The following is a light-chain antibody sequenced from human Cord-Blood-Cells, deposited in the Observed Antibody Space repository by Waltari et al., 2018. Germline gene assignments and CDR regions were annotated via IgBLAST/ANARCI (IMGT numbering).Light chain of an antibody. CDR1: QIVSSSY. CDR3: QQYGSSP. J-gene: IGKJ4*01. CDR2: GAS. V-gene: IGKV3-20*01. Sequence: EIVLTQSPGTLSLSPGERATLSCRASQIVSSSYLAWYQQKPGEATRLLIYGASSRATGIPDRFSGSGSGTDFTLTISRLEPEDFAVYYCQQYGSSPFGGGTKVEIK.